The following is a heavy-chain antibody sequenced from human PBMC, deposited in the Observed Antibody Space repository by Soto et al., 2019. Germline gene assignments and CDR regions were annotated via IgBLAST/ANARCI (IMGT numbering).Heavy chain of an antibody. J-gene: IGHJ4*02. CDR3: ARASNPYFLVDY. V-gene: IGHV4-31*03. CDR1: GGSISSGGYY. CDR2: IYYSGST. Sequence: VQLQESGPGLVKPSQTLSLTCTVSGGSISSGGYYWSWIRQHPGKGLEWIGYIYYSGSTYYNPSLKSRVTISVDTSKNQFSLKLSSVTAADTAVYYCARASNPYFLVDYWGQGTLVTVSS. D-gene: IGHD3-3*01.